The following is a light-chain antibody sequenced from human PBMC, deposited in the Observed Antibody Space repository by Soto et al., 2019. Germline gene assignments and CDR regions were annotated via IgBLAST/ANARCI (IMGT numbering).Light chain of an antibody. J-gene: IGKJ4*01. CDR1: QNIIFY. Sequence: DIQMTQSPATLSASVGDRATITCRASQNIIFYLNWYQQKPGEAPKLLIYAASNLDAGVPSRFSGSGSGTYFTFTIHSLQPEDVATYYCQQYDHLSLTFGGGTKVDIK. CDR2: AAS. V-gene: IGKV1-33*01. CDR3: QQYDHLSLT.